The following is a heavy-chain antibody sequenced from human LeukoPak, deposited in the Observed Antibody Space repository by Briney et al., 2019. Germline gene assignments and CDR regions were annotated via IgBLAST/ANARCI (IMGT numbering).Heavy chain of an antibody. V-gene: IGHV1-18*01. CDR3: ARWGLVAPGTYYYYYMDV. J-gene: IGHJ6*03. Sequence: ASVTVSFTASGYTFTNYGVSWVRQAPGQGLEWMGWINAYNGDTHYAQNLQGRLTITTDTSTSMAFMELRSLRPDDTAVYFCARWGLVAPGTYYYYYMDVWGRGTTVTVSS. CDR1: GYTFTNYG. D-gene: IGHD2-2*01. CDR2: INAYNGDT.